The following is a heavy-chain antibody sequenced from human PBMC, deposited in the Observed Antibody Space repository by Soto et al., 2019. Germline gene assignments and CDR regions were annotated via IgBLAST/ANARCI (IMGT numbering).Heavy chain of an antibody. V-gene: IGHV5-51*01. Sequence: GESLKISCKASGYTFTTSWIAWVRQVPGKGLQWMGIIYPGDSETTYSPSFQGQATISADKSTTTAYLQWSSLQASDSGMYYCARRTNRVGAPFEYWGQGTVVTVSS. CDR2: IYPGDSET. CDR1: GYTFTTSW. D-gene: IGHD1-26*01. J-gene: IGHJ4*02. CDR3: ARRTNRVGAPFEY.